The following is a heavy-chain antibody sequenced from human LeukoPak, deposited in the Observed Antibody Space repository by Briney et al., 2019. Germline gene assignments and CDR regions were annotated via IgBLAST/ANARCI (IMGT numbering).Heavy chain of an antibody. Sequence: GGSLRLSCAASGFTFSSYGMHWVRQAPGKGLEWVAVIWYDGSNKYYTDSVKGRFTISRDNSKNTLYLQMSSLRAEDRAVYYCARARSGSYHFDYWGQGTLVTVCS. CDR2: IWYDGSNK. CDR3: ARARSGSYHFDY. D-gene: IGHD3-10*01. CDR1: GFTFSSYG. J-gene: IGHJ4*02. V-gene: IGHV3-33*01.